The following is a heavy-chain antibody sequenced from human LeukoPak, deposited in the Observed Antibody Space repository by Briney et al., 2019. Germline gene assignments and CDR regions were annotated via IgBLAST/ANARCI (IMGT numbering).Heavy chain of an antibody. CDR3: ARLPYYYDSSGYLNNY. V-gene: IGHV4-34*01. J-gene: IGHJ4*02. D-gene: IGHD3-22*01. CDR1: GGSFSGYY. CDR2: INHSGST. Sequence: SETLSLTCAVYGGSFSGYYWSWIRQPPGKGLEWIGEINHSGSTNYNPSLKSRVTISVDTSKNQFSLKLSSVTAADTAVYYCARLPYYYDSSGYLNNYWGQGTLVTVSS.